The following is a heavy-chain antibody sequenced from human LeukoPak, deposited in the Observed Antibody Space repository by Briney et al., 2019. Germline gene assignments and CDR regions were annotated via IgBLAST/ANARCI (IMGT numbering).Heavy chain of an antibody. J-gene: IGHJ6*03. CDR3: ARVGVEVGATKYYYYMDV. CDR2: IYTSGST. V-gene: IGHV4-4*07. CDR1: GGSISSCY. D-gene: IGHD1-26*01. Sequence: PSETLSLTCTVSGGSISSCYWSWIRQPAGKGLEWIGRIYTSGSTNYNPSLKSRVTMSVDTSKNQFSLKLSSVTAADTAVYYCARVGVEVGATKYYYYMDVWGKGTTVTVSS.